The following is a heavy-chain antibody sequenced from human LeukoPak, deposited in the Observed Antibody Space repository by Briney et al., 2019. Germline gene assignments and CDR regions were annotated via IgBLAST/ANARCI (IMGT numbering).Heavy chain of an antibody. CDR1: GASFSSSTYY. V-gene: IGHV4-39*01. D-gene: IGHD6-13*01. J-gene: IGHJ4*02. CDR2: IYYSGST. Sequence: SETLSLTCTVSGASFSSSTYYWGWIRQPPGKGLEWIGGIYYSGSTYYNPYLKSRVTMSVDTSKNQFSLKLSSVTAADTAVYYCARHAGGIAAAGTRPFDYWGQGTLVTVSS. CDR3: ARHAGGIAAAGTRPFDY.